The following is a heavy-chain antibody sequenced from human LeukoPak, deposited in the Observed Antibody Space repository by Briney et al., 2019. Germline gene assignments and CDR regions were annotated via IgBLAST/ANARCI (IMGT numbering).Heavy chain of an antibody. J-gene: IGHJ4*02. CDR2: MYIGGNT. V-gene: IGHV3-66*02. CDR1: GFSVSSSY. Sequence: GGSLRLSCAASGFSVSSSYMAWVRQAPGKGLEWGSIMYIGGNTFHADSVKGRFTISRDNSKNTLYLQMNSLAAEDTAVYYCARGYCYNGNCPFAFDSWGQGTLVTVSS. CDR3: ARGYCYNGNCPFAFDS. D-gene: IGHD2-8*01.